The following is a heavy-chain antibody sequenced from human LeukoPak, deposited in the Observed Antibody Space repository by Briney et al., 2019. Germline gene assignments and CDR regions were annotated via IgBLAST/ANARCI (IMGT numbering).Heavy chain of an antibody. V-gene: IGHV3-33*03. J-gene: IGHJ5*02. Sequence: GRSLRLSCAASGFSFNFYDMHWVRQAPGQGLEWVAHIWYDGTNEYYPDSVKGRFTISRDNARNTLYLQMRSLRADDTALYYCATDVTGSEDRWGQGTLVTVSS. D-gene: IGHD6-25*01. CDR1: GFSFNFYD. CDR2: IWYDGTNE. CDR3: ATDVTGSEDR.